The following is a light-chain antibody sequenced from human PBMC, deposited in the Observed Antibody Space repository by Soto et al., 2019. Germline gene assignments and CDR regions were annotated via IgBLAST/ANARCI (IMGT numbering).Light chain of an antibody. J-gene: IGKJ1*01. CDR1: QSVSSSY. CDR3: QQYGSSPRT. CDR2: DAS. Sequence: EIVLTQSPGTLSLSPGERATLSCRASQSVSSSYLAWYQQTPGQAPRLLNYDASSRATGIPDRFSGSGSGTDFTLTISRLEPEDFAVYYCQQYGSSPRTFGQGTKV. V-gene: IGKV3-20*01.